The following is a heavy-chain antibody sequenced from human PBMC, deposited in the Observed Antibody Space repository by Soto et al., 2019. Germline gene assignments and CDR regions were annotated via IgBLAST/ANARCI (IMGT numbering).Heavy chain of an antibody. CDR2: ISWNSGSI. Sequence: EVQLVESGGGLVQPGRSLRLSCAASGFTFDDYAMHWVRQAPGKGLEWVSGISWNSGSIGYADSVKGRFTISRDNAKNSLYLQMNSLGAEDTALYYCAKDMRRSPRYYYYYYGMDVWGQGTTVTVSS. V-gene: IGHV3-9*01. J-gene: IGHJ6*02. CDR3: AKDMRRSPRYYYYYYGMDV. D-gene: IGHD6-19*01. CDR1: GFTFDDYA.